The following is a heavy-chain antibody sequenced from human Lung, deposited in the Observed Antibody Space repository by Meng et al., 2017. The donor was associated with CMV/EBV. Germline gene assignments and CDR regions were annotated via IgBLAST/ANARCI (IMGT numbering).Heavy chain of an antibody. CDR3: ARYTIFHYYYGPDV. D-gene: IGHD3-3*01. CDR2: IYHSGTT. CDR1: GGSFSGYY. J-gene: IGHJ6*02. V-gene: IGHV4-34*01. Sequence: SESLSLTCAVYGGSFSGYYRGWIRQPPGKGLEWIGVIYHSGTTNYNPSVKGRVTISVDTSKNQFYLKLSSVTAADTAVYYCARYTIFHYYYGPDVWGQGTTVTVSS.